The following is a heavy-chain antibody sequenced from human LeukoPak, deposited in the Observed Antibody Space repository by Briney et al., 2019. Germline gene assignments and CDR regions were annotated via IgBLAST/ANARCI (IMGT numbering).Heavy chain of an antibody. Sequence: GGSLRLSCAASGFTFSSYGMHWVRQAPGKGLEWVAFIRYDGSNKYYADSVKGRFTISRDNSKNTLYLQMNSLRVEDTAVYYCAKLPAEWLLYQVPDYWGQGTLVTVSS. V-gene: IGHV3-30*02. J-gene: IGHJ4*02. CDR2: IRYDGSNK. CDR1: GFTFSSYG. D-gene: IGHD3-3*01. CDR3: AKLPAEWLLYQVPDY.